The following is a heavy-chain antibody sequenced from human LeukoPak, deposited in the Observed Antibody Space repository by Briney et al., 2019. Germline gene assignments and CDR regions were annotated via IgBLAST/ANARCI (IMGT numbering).Heavy chain of an antibody. CDR3: AREGYDILTGYFAFFDY. V-gene: IGHV1-2*02. J-gene: IGHJ4*02. D-gene: IGHD3-9*01. CDR1: GYTFTGYY. CDR2: INPNSGGT. Sequence: ASVKVSCKASGYTFTGYYMHWVRQAPGQGLEWMGWINPNSGGTNYAQKLQGRVTMTTDTSTSTAYMELRSLRSDDTAVYYCAREGYDILTGYFAFFDYWGQGTLVTVSS.